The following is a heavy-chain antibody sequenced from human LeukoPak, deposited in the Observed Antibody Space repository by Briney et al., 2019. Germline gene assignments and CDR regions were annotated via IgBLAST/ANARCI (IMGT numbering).Heavy chain of an antibody. CDR3: ARGRSNFDP. CDR1: GYSISSGYY. V-gene: IGHV4-38-2*02. J-gene: IGHJ5*02. D-gene: IGHD3-3*01. Sequence: PSETLSLTCTVSGYSISSGYYWGWIRQPPGKGLEWIGIIYHSGRTDYNPSLKSRVTISEDTSKNQFSLKLSSVTAADTAVYYCARGRSNFDPWGQGTLVTVSS. CDR2: IYHSGRT.